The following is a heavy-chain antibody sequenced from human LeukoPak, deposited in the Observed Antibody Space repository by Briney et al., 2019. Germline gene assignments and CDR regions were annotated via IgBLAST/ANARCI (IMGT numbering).Heavy chain of an antibody. V-gene: IGHV4-59*01. D-gene: IGHD4-11*01. J-gene: IGHJ5*02. CDR2: IHYSGST. CDR3: ARGHDYKSSWFDP. Sequence: SETLSLTCTVSGDSISSYYWSWIRQPPGKGLEWIGYIHYSGSTNYNPSLKSRVTISVDTSNNQFSLKLSSVTAADTAVYYCARGHDYKSSWFDPWGQGTLVTVSS. CDR1: GDSISSYY.